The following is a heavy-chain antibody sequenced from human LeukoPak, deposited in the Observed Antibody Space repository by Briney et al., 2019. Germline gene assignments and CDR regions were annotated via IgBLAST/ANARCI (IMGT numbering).Heavy chain of an antibody. J-gene: IGHJ4*02. Sequence: HRASVKVSCTASGYTFTSYGISWVRQAPGQGLEWMGWISAYNGNTNYAQKLQGRVTMTTDTSTSTAYMELRSLRSDDTAVYYCARSPVLRFPDYWGQGTLVTVSS. CDR2: ISAYNGNT. CDR3: ARSPVLRFPDY. CDR1: GYTFTSYG. V-gene: IGHV1-18*01. D-gene: IGHD3-3*01.